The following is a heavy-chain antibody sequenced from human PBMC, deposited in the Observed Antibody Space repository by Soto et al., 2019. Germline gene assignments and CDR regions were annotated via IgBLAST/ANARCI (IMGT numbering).Heavy chain of an antibody. Sequence: PSETLSLTCAVSGGSISSGGYSWSWIRQPPGKGLEWIGYIYHSGSTYYNPSLKSRVTISVDRSKNQFSLKLSSVTAADTAVYYCARGGSGYDFGIFDYWGQGTLVTVSS. D-gene: IGHD5-12*01. J-gene: IGHJ4*02. CDR1: GGSISSGGYS. CDR2: IYHSGST. CDR3: ARGGSGYDFGIFDY. V-gene: IGHV4-30-2*01.